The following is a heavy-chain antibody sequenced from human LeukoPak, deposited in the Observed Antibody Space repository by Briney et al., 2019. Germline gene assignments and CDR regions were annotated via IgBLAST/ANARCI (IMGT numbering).Heavy chain of an antibody. CDR3: ARDLLQYFDWLTMAGY. D-gene: IGHD3-9*01. CDR2: ISAYNGNT. J-gene: IGHJ4*02. CDR1: GYTFTSYG. Sequence: ASVKVSCKASGYTFTSYGISWVRQAPGQELEWMGWISAYNGNTKYAQRLQGRVTMTTDTSTTTAYVELRSLRSDDTAVYYCARDLLQYFDWLTMAGYWGQGTLVSVSS. V-gene: IGHV1-18*01.